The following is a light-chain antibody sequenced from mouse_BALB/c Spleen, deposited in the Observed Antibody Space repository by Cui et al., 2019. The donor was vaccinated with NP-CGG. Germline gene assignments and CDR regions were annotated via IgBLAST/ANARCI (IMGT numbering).Light chain of an antibody. V-gene: IGLV1*01. CDR3: ALWYSNHWV. Sequence: QAVVTQESAPTTSPGETVTFTCRSSTGAVTTSNYTNWVQEKPEHLFTGLIGGTNNRAPGVPARFSGSLIGDKAALTITGAQTEDEAIYFCALWYSNHWVFGGGTKLTVL. CDR1: TGAVTTSNY. CDR2: GTN. J-gene: IGLJ1*01.